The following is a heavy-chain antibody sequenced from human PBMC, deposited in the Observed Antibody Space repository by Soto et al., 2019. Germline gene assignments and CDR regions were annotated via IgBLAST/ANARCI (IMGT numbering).Heavy chain of an antibody. CDR2: IYYSGST. CDR1: GGSISSYY. J-gene: IGHJ5*02. CDR3: ARAKAPLYSSSWYWFDP. Sequence: QVQLQESGPGLVKPSETLSLTCTVSGGSISSYYWGWIRQPPGKGLEWIGYIYYSGSTNYNPSLKSRVTISVDTSKNQFSLKLSSVTAADTAVYYCARAKAPLYSSSWYWFDPWGQGTLVTVSS. D-gene: IGHD6-13*01. V-gene: IGHV4-59*08.